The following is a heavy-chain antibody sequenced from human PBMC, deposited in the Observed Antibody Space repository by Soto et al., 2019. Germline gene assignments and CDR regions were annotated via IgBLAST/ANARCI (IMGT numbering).Heavy chain of an antibody. CDR3: ARDFTSNLNCFDP. CDR2: IYYNGIA. D-gene: IGHD2-2*01. V-gene: IGHV4-31*03. J-gene: IGHJ5*02. CDR1: CGSINSGGHC. Sequence: SDTLSLTCTASCGSINSGGHCWRWIRQRPGKGLEWIGYIYYNGIAYYNPSLSSRLSMSVDTSKNQFSLELTSVTAADTAVYYCARDFTSNLNCFDPWGQGILVTVSS.